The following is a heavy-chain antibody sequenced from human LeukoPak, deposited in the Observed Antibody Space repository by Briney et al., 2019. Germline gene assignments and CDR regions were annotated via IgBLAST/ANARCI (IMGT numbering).Heavy chain of an antibody. CDR1: GYTFTSYY. V-gene: IGHV1-46*01. D-gene: IGHD6-13*01. CDR2: IYPSGGST. J-gene: IGHJ4*02. Sequence: ASVKDSCKASGYTFTSYYMHWVRQAPGQGLEWMGIIYPSGGSTTYAQKFQGRVTMTRDTSTSTIYMELSSLRSEDTAVYYCARSPHSSSLTGRFDYWGQGTLVTVSS. CDR3: ARSPHSSSLTGRFDY.